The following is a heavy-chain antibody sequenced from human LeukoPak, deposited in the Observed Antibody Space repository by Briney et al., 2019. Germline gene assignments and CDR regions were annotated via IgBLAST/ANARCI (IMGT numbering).Heavy chain of an antibody. Sequence: SVTVSCTASGGTFSSYAISWVRQAPGQGLEWMGGIIPIFGTANYAQKFQGRVTITADESTSTAYMELSSLRSEDTAVYYCAIRYRFVTNYFDPWGQGTLVTVSS. D-gene: IGHD1-7*01. J-gene: IGHJ5*02. V-gene: IGHV1-69*01. CDR3: AIRYRFVTNYFDP. CDR1: GGTFSSYA. CDR2: IIPIFGTA.